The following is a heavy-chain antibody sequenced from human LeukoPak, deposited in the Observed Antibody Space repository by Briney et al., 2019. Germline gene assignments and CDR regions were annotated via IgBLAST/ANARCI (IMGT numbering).Heavy chain of an antibody. CDR1: GGSISSYY. CDR3: ARGDTAMVIGT. V-gene: IGHV4-34*01. Sequence: PSETLSLTCTVSGGSISSYYWNWIRQPPGKGLEWIGEINHSGSTNYNPSLKSRVTISVDTSKNQFSLKLSSVTAADTAVYYCARGDTAMVIGTWGQGTLVTVSS. D-gene: IGHD5-18*01. CDR2: INHSGST. J-gene: IGHJ4*02.